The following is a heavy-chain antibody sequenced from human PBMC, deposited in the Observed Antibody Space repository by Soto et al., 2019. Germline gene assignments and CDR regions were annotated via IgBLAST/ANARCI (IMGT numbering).Heavy chain of an antibody. CDR1: GDSISSSFW. J-gene: IGHJ4*02. D-gene: IGHD4-17*01. CDR3: ARYDFGTFDY. Sequence: LSLTCAVSGDSISSSFWWSWVRQPPGKGLEWIGEIYHTESTVYNPSLKSRVTISVDKSKNQFSLNLDSVTAADTAVYYCARYDFGTFDYWGRGILVTVSS. V-gene: IGHV4-4*02. CDR2: IYHTEST.